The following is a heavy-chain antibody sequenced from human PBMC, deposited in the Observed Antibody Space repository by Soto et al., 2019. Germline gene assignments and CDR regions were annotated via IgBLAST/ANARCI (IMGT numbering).Heavy chain of an antibody. D-gene: IGHD3-16*01. Sequence: HPGWSLRLSCASSVFSFILFWMSWVRQTPGKGLEWVANINEDGSEKFFADSVKGRFTISRDNAKNSLSLQMNSLTADDTAVYYCAKTGWPQSSYYFDYWGQGTLVTVSS. CDR2: INEDGSEK. CDR3: AKTGWPQSSYYFDY. CDR1: VFSFILFW. J-gene: IGHJ4*02. V-gene: IGHV3-7*03.